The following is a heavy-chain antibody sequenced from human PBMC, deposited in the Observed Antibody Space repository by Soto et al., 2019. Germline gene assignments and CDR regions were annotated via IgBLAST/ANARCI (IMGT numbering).Heavy chain of an antibody. J-gene: IGHJ3*02. D-gene: IGHD3-10*01. CDR2: IYYTGST. V-gene: IGHV4-39*01. CDR3: TRHVKGRGEDNMRLSDI. CDR1: GGSISSSSYY. Sequence: QLQLHESGPGLVKPSGTLSLTCTVSGGSISSSSYYGGWIRQPPGKGLEWIGSIYYTGSTYYNPSLKSRVTISGDTSKNQFSLRLSSVTVADTAVYYCTRHVKGRGEDNMRLSDIWGQGTMVTVSS.